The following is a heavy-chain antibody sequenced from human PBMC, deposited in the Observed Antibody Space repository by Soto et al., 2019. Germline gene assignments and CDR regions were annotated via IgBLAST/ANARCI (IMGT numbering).Heavy chain of an antibody. D-gene: IGHD5-18*01. CDR2: IIPIFGTA. CDR1: GGTFSSYA. CDR3: ARGRRYSYGQARFDP. V-gene: IGHV1-69*12. Sequence: QVQLVQSGAEVKKPGSSVKVSCKASGGTFSSYAISWVRQAPGQGLEWMGGIIPIFGTANYAQKFQGRVTITADESTSRADMELSSRQSEDTAVDYCARGRRYSYGQARFDPWGQGTLVTVSS. J-gene: IGHJ5*02.